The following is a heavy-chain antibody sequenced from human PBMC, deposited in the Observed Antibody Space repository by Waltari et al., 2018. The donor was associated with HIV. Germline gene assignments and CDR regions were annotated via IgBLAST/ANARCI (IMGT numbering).Heavy chain of an antibody. CDR2: ISYDGSNK. CDR3: AKDCSNSSSSYYYYYYGMDV. V-gene: IGHV3-30*18. D-gene: IGHD6-6*01. CDR1: GFTFSSYG. Sequence: QVQLVESGGGVVQPGRSLRLSCAASGFTFSSYGMHWVRQAPGKGLEWVAVISYDGSNKSCADTMKGRFTISRDNSKNTRYLQMNSLRAEETAVYYSAKDCSNSSSSYYYYYYGMDVWGQGTTVTVSS. J-gene: IGHJ6*02.